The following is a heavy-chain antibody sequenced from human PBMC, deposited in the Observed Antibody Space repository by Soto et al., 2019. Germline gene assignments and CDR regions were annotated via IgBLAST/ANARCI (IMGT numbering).Heavy chain of an antibody. Sequence: QVQLVQSGAEVQKPGSSVKVSCTASGGTFSSYTLNWVRQAPGQRLEWVGRVNPIVGMSSSASKCQGRVTMTADKSTGKAYMDLTGLKSEDTAVYYCATSYGSGSTHFDSWGEGTLVSVSS. CDR2: VNPIVGMS. D-gene: IGHD3-10*01. J-gene: IGHJ4*02. CDR1: GGTFSSYT. CDR3: ATSYGSGSTHFDS. V-gene: IGHV1-69*02.